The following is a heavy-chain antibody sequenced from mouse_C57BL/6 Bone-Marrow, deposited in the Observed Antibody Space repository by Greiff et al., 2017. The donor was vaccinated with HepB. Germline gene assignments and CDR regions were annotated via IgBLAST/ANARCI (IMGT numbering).Heavy chain of an antibody. CDR1: GYTFTSYW. V-gene: IGHV1-50*01. Sequence: QVQLQQPGAELVKPGASVKLSCKASGYTFTSYWMQWVKQRPGQGLEWIGEIDPSDSYTNYNQKFKGKATLTVDTSSSTASMQLSSLTSEDSAVYYCARCHYYGSSRDFDYWGQGTTLTVSS. J-gene: IGHJ2*01. D-gene: IGHD1-1*01. CDR2: IDPSDSYT. CDR3: ARCHYYGSSRDFDY.